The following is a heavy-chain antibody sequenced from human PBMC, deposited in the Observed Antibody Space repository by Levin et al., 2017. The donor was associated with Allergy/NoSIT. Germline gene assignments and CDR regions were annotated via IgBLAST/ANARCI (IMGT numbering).Heavy chain of an antibody. J-gene: IGHJ4*02. Sequence: GESLKISCAASGFTFSSYAMHWVRQAPGKGLEWVAVISYDGSNKYYADSVKGRFTISRDNSKNTLYLQMNSLRAEDTAVYYCARDRTAGGSSGYYYNDYWGQGTLVTVSS. CDR1: GFTFSSYA. D-gene: IGHD3-22*01. CDR3: ARDRTAGGSSGYYYNDY. V-gene: IGHV3-30-3*01. CDR2: ISYDGSNK.